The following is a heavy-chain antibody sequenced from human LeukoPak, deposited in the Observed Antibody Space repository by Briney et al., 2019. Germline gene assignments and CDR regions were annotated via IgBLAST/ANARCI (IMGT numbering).Heavy chain of an antibody. D-gene: IGHD3-10*01. CDR1: GFTFSDYY. CDR3: ARSSYTSGSSYFDY. CDR2: ISSTTSYT. J-gene: IGHJ4*02. Sequence: PGGSLRLSCAASGFTFSDYYMSWIRQAPAKGLEWLSYISSTTSYTDYADSVKGRFTISRDNAKNSLYLQMNSLRAEDTAVYYCARSSYTSGSSYFDYWGQGTQVTVSA. V-gene: IGHV3-11*03.